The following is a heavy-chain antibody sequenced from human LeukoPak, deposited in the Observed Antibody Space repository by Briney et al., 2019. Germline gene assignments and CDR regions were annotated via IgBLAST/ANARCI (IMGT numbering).Heavy chain of an antibody. CDR2: INSDGVHP. V-gene: IGHV3-23*01. CDR3: AKDSDATSMYRIYHLDF. D-gene: IGHD2/OR15-2a*01. J-gene: IGHJ4*02. CDR1: GFTFSAFS. Sequence: GGSLRLSCAASGFTFSAFSMTWVRQAPGGGLQWLAAINSDGVHPYYADFVRGRFTISRDNSKNTLFLQINRLTTDDTAVDFCAKDSDATSMYRIYHLDFWGQGTLVAVSS.